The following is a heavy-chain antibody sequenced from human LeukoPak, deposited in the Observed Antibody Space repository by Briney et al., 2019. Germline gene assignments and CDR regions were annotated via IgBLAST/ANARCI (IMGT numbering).Heavy chain of an antibody. J-gene: IGHJ4*02. CDR1: GFTFRSHA. V-gene: IGHV3-23*01. CDR3: AKDFRIGYSAHFDY. Sequence: GGSLRLSCVSSGFTFRSHAMSWVRQAPEKGLEFVSGIYENGGTTYYADSVKGRFSISRDNSKNTLYLQMDSLRGEDTAVYYCAKDFRIGYSAHFDYWGQGALVTVSS. CDR2: IYENGGTT. D-gene: IGHD2-21*01.